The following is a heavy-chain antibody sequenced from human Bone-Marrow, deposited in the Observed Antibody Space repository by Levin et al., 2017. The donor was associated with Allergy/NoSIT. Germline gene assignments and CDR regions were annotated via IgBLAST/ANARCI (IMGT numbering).Heavy chain of an antibody. CDR3: ALGGYSAPEAFGY. J-gene: IGHJ4*02. V-gene: IGHV1-2*02. CDR1: GYTFNEFY. Sequence: ASVKVSCKASGYTFNEFYIHWVRQAPGQGLEWMGWVNPYTGGTTKYAQKFQGRVTMTTDTTISTAFMDLDRLTSDDTAFYCGALGGYSAPEAFGYWGQATLVTVSS. CDR2: VNPYTGGTT. D-gene: IGHD5-12*01.